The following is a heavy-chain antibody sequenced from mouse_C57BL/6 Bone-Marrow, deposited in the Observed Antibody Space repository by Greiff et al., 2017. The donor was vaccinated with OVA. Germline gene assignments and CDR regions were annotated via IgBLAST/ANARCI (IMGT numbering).Heavy chain of an antibody. Sequence: QVQLKESGPGLVAPSQSLSITCTVSGFSLTSYGVHWVRQPPGKGLEWLVVIWSDGSTTYNSALKSRLSISKDNSKSQVFLKMNSLQTDDTAMYYCARSYGSSPYWYFDVGGTGTTVTVSS. D-gene: IGHD1-1*01. CDR1: GFSLTSYG. CDR2: IWSDGST. J-gene: IGHJ1*03. CDR3: ARSYGSSPYWYFDV. V-gene: IGHV2-6*03.